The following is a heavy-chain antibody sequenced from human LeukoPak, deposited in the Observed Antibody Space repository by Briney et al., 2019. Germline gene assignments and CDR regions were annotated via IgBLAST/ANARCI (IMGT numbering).Heavy chain of an antibody. CDR1: GFTFSDYY. CDR2: ISSGSSYT. V-gene: IGHV3-11*06. Sequence: GGSLRLSCAASGFTFSDYYMSWIRQAPGKGLQWVSYISSGSSYTNYVDSVKGRFTISRDNAKNSLYLQMNSLRAEDTAVYYCARRPYYYYYDSSGYCRYYYYGMDVWGQGTTVTVSS. J-gene: IGHJ6*02. D-gene: IGHD3-22*01. CDR3: ARRPYYYYYDSSGYCRYYYYGMDV.